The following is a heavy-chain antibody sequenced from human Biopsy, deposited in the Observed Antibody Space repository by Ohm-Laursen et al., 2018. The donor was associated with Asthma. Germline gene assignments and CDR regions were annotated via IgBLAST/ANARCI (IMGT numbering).Heavy chain of an antibody. CDR1: GFTFSNYA. Sequence: SLRLSCTASGFTFSNYAMSWVRQAPGKGLEWVSAISGSGDNTYYADSVKGRLTISRDNSKNTLYLQMNSLRAEDTAVYYCAKDGRGGTPDNWFDPWGQGTLVTVSS. CDR3: AKDGRGGTPDNWFDP. J-gene: IGHJ5*02. CDR2: ISGSGDNT. V-gene: IGHV3-23*01. D-gene: IGHD1-7*01.